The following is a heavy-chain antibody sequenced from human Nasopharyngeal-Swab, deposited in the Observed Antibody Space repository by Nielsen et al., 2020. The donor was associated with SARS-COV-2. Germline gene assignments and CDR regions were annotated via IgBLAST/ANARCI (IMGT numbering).Heavy chain of an antibody. CDR1: GGSISSSSYY. Sequence: GSLRLSCTVSGGSISSSSYYWGWIRQPPGKGLEWIGSIYYSGSTYYNPSLKSRVTISVDTSKNQFSLKLSSVTAADTAVYYCARHFWGSGFFCYYGMDVWGQGTTVSVSS. D-gene: IGHD7-27*01. J-gene: IGHJ6*02. CDR2: IYYSGST. V-gene: IGHV4-39*01. CDR3: ARHFWGSGFFCYYGMDV.